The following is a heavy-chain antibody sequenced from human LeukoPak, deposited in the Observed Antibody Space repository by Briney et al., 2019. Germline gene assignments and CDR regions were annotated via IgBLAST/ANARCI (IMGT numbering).Heavy chain of an antibody. V-gene: IGHV3-23*01. CDR3: AKAATHSSGWYGEDY. CDR1: GFTFSSYA. CDR2: ISGSGGIT. J-gene: IGHJ4*02. D-gene: IGHD6-19*01. Sequence: GGSLRLSCAASGFTFSSYAMSWVRQAPGKGLEWVSAISGSGGITYYADSVKGRFTISRDNSKNTLYLQMNSLRAEDTAVYYCAKAATHSSGWYGEDYWGQGTLVTVSS.